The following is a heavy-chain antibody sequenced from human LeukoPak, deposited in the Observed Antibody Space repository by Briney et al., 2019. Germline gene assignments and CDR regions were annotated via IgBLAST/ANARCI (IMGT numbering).Heavy chain of an antibody. CDR3: ATTRYCSGGSCYSYYYGMDV. CDR1: GYTFTSYY. D-gene: IGHD2-15*01. CDR2: MNPNSGNT. V-gene: IGHV1-8*02. Sequence: GASVKVSCKASGYTFTSYYMHWVRQATGQGLEWMGWMNPNSGNTGYAQKFQGRVTMTRNTSISTAYMELSSLRSEDTAVYYCATTRYCSGGSCYSYYYGMDVWGQGTTVTVSS. J-gene: IGHJ6*02.